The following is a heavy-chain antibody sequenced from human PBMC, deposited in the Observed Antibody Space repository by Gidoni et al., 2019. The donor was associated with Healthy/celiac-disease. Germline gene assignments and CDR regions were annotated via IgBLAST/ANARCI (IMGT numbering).Heavy chain of an antibody. CDR3: ARQGSVDISWFDP. Sequence: QVQLVESGGGVVQPGRSLRLSCAASGFTFSSYAMHWVRQAPGKGLEWVAVISYDGSNKYYADSVKGRFTISRDNSKNTRYLQMNSLRAEDTAVYYCARQGSVDISWFDPWGQGTLVTVSS. CDR1: GFTFSSYA. CDR2: ISYDGSNK. J-gene: IGHJ5*02. V-gene: IGHV3-30-3*01. D-gene: IGHD3-3*02.